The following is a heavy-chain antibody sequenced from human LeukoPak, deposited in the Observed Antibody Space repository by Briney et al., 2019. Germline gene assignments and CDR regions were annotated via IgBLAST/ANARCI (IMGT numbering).Heavy chain of an antibody. V-gene: IGHV3-30-3*01. CDR2: ISYDGSNK. CDR3: ARDKGSGSYFASKQHDY. CDR1: GFTFSSYA. J-gene: IGHJ4*02. D-gene: IGHD1-26*01. Sequence: PGGSLRLSCAASGFTFSSYAMSWVRQAPGKGLEWVAVISYDGSNKYYADSVKGRFTISRDNSKNTLYLQMNSLRAEDTAVYYCARDKGSGSYFASKQHDYWGQGTLVTVSS.